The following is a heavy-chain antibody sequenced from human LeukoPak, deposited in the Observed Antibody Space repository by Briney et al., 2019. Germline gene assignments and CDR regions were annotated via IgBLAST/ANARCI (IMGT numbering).Heavy chain of an antibody. CDR1: GFTFSSYS. CDR3: ARLEIAVAPPDY. CDR2: ISSSSTTI. D-gene: IGHD6-19*01. V-gene: IGHV3-48*04. J-gene: IGHJ4*02. Sequence: GGSLRLSCAASGFTFSSYSMNWVRQAPGKGLEWVSYISSSSTTIYYADSVKGRFTISRDNAKKSLYLRMNSLRAEDTAVYYCARLEIAVAPPDYWGQGTLVTVSS.